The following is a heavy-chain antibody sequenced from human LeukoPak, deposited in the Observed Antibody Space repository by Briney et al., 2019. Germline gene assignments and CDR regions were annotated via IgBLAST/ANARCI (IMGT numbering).Heavy chain of an antibody. J-gene: IGHJ4*02. CDR3: AKDFYLSLRGATGGFDY. CDR1: GFTFSSYG. CDR2: IRYDGSNK. V-gene: IGHV3-30*02. Sequence: GGSLRLSCAASGFTFSSYGMHWVRQAPGKGLEWVAFIRYDGSNKYYADSVKGRFTISRDNSKNTLYLQMNSLRAEDTAVYYCAKDFYLSLRGATGGFDYWGQGTLVTVSS. D-gene: IGHD1-26*01.